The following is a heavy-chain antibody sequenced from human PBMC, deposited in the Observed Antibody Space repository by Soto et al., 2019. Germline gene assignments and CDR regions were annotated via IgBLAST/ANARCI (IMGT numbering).Heavy chain of an antibody. V-gene: IGHV3-21*01. J-gene: IGHJ6*02. Sequence: LRLSCAASGFTFISYSMNWVRQAPGKGLEWVSSISSSSSYIYYADSVKGRFTISRDNAKNSLYLQMNSLRAEDTAVYYCARDLFIREYYYYYYGMDVWGQGTTVTVSS. CDR3: ARDLFIREYYYYYYGMDV. CDR2: ISSSSSYI. CDR1: GFTFISYS. D-gene: IGHD3-10*02.